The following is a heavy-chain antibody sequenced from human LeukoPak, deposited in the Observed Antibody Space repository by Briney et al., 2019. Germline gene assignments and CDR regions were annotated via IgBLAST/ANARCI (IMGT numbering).Heavy chain of an antibody. CDR2: INPNSGGT. CDR1: GYTFTGYY. J-gene: IGHJ1*01. Sequence: ASVKVSCKASGYTFTGYYMHWVRQAPGQGLEWMGRINPNSGGTNYAQKFQGRVTMTRDTSISTAYMELSRLRSDDTAVYYCARDPNYYDSGGYYYGEEYFQHWGQGTLVTVSS. D-gene: IGHD3-22*01. CDR3: ARDPNYYDSGGYYYGEEYFQH. V-gene: IGHV1-2*06.